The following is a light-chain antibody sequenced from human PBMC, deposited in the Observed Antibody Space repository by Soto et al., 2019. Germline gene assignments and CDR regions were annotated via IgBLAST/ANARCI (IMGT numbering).Light chain of an antibody. V-gene: IGLV1-40*01. J-gene: IGLJ2*01. CDR3: ATWDDSLDGPV. CDR1: SSNIGAGFD. Sequence: QSVLTQPPSVSGAPGQRVTISCTGSSSNIGAGFDVHWYQQLPGTGPKLLISGNTNGPSGVPDRFSGSKSGSSASLAITGLQAEDEADYYCATWDDSLDGPVFGGGTKLTVL. CDR2: GNT.